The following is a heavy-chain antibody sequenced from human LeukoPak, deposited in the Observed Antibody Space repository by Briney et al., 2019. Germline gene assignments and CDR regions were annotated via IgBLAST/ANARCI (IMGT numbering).Heavy chain of an antibody. Sequence: SVKVSCQASGGTFSSYAISWVRQAPGQRLEWLGRIIPILGIANYAQKFQGRVTITADKSTSTAYMELSSLRSEDTAVYYCASTYYDSSGYYYFFDYWGQGTLVTVSS. D-gene: IGHD3-22*01. V-gene: IGHV1-69*04. J-gene: IGHJ4*02. CDR2: IIPILGIA. CDR1: GGTFSSYA. CDR3: ASTYYDSSGYYYFFDY.